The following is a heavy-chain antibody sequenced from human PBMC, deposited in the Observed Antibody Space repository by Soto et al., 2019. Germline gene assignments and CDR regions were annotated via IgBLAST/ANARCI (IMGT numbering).Heavy chain of an antibody. J-gene: IGHJ3*02. CDR3: ARDRTGDGAFDI. CDR1: GGSFSGYY. D-gene: IGHD1-1*01. Sequence: SETLSLTCAVYGGSFSGYYWSWIRQPPGKGLEWIGEINHSGSTNYNPSLKSRVTISVDTSKNQFSLKLSSVTAADTAVYYCARDRTGDGAFDIWGQGTMVTVSS. V-gene: IGHV4-34*01. CDR2: INHSGST.